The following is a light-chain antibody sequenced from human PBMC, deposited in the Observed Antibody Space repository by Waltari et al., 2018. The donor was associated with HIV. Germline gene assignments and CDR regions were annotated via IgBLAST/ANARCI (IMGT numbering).Light chain of an antibody. CDR2: GAS. CDR1: QSINSNY. CDR3: QQYTDSPLT. J-gene: IGKJ4*01. Sequence: EIVLTQSPGHLSSSPGERATLSCKTSQSINSNYLAWYQQKLGQAPKLLIYGASNRATGIPDRFSGSGSGTEFTLTISRLEPEDFAMYYCQQYTDSPLTFGGGTSVEI. V-gene: IGKV3-20*01.